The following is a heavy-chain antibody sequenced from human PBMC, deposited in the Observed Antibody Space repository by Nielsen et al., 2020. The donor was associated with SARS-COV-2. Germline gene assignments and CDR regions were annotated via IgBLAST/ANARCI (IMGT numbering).Heavy chain of an antibody. CDR2: ISYDGSDK. J-gene: IGHJ4*02. Sequence: VRQAPGKGLEWVAVISYDGSDKYYADSVKGRFTISRDNSKNTQDLQMNGLRAEDTAVYYCARGRTKEYCSSTSCYFHLGYWGQGTLVTVSS. V-gene: IGHV3-30-3*01. CDR3: ARGRTKEYCSSTSCYFHLGY. D-gene: IGHD2-2*01.